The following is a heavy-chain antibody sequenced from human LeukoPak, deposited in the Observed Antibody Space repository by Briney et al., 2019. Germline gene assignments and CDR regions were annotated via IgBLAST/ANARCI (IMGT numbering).Heavy chain of an antibody. V-gene: IGHV4-39*01. Sequence: PSETLSLTCTVSGGSISSSSYYWGWIRQPPGKGLEWIGSIYYSGSTYYNPSLKSRVTISVDTSKNQFSLNLSSVTAADTAVYYCARLYYDSIGYYQICYFDYWGQGTLVTVSS. CDR2: IYYSGST. CDR1: GGSISSSSYY. J-gene: IGHJ4*02. D-gene: IGHD3-22*01. CDR3: ARLYYDSIGYYQICYFDY.